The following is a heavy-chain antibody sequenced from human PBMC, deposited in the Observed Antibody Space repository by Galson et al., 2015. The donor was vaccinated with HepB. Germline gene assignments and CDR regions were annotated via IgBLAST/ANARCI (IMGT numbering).Heavy chain of an antibody. CDR2: IDPEDGET. Sequence: SVKVSCKVSGYSLTELSMHWVRQAPGKGLEWMGGIDPEDGETRNAQKFQDRVTMTEDTSTDTAYMELSSLRSDDTAVYYCATVRAYCGGDCWDYYGMDVWGQGTTVTVSS. J-gene: IGHJ6*02. CDR3: ATVRAYCGGDCWDYYGMDV. V-gene: IGHV1-24*01. CDR1: GYSLTELS. D-gene: IGHD2-21*02.